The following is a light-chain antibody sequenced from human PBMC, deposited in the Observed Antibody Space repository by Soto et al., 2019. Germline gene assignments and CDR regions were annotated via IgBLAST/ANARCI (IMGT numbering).Light chain of an antibody. CDR2: DAS. J-gene: IGKJ5*01. Sequence: EIVLTQSPATLSLSPGERATLSCRASQSVSSYLAWYQQKPGQAPRLLIYDASNRATGIPARFSASGSGTDFTLTISSLEPEDFAFYYCQQRSNWPITFGQGTRLEIK. CDR1: QSVSSY. V-gene: IGKV3-11*01. CDR3: QQRSNWPIT.